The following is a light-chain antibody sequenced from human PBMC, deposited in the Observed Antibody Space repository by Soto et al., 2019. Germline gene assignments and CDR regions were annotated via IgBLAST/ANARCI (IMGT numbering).Light chain of an antibody. Sequence: DIQMTQSPSTLSASVGDRVTITCRPSQSMSTCLAWYQQKPGKAPKLLIYKASTLEGGVPSRFSGSGSGTEFNITISSLQPDDFATYYCQQYNTYPLSFGGGPRWIS. V-gene: IGKV1-5*03. J-gene: IGKJ4*01. CDR3: QQYNTYPLS. CDR1: QSMSTC. CDR2: KAS.